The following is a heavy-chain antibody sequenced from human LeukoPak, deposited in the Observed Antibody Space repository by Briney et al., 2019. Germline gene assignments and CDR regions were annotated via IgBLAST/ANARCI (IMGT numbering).Heavy chain of an antibody. V-gene: IGHV3-30*18. Sequence: PGRSLRLSCAASGFTFSSYGMHWVRQAPGKGLEWVAVISYDGSNKYYADSVKGRFTISRDNSKNTLYLQMNSLRAEDTAVYYCANLYETFDYWGQGTLVTVSS. D-gene: IGHD5/OR15-5a*01. CDR3: ANLYETFDY. J-gene: IGHJ4*02. CDR1: GFTFSSYG. CDR2: ISYDGSNK.